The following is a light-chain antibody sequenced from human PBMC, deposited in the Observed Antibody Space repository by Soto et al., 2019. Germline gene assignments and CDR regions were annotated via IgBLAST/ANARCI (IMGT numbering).Light chain of an antibody. CDR1: QSVSSN. Sequence: IVLPQSPATLSLSPGERATLSCRASQSVSSNLAWYQQKPGQAPRLLIYGASTRATGIPARFSGSGSGTEFTLTISSLQSEDFAVYYCQQYNNWQFGQGTKVDIK. CDR2: GAS. CDR3: QQYNNWQ. V-gene: IGKV3-15*01. J-gene: IGKJ1*01.